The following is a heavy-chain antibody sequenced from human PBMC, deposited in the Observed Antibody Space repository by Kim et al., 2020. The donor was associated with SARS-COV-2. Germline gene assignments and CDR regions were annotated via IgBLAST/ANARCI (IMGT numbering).Heavy chain of an antibody. J-gene: IGHJ6*03. D-gene: IGHD3-3*01. V-gene: IGHV6-1*01. CDR2: TYYRSKWYN. CDR3: ARGTLEWLYPRRYYYYMDV. Sequence: SQTLSLSCAISGDSVSSNSAAWNWIRQSPSRGLEWLGRTYYRSKWYNDYAVSVKSRITINPDTSKNQFSLQLNSVTPEDTAVYYCARGTLEWLYPRRYYYYMDVWGKGTTVTVSS. CDR1: GDSVSSNSAA.